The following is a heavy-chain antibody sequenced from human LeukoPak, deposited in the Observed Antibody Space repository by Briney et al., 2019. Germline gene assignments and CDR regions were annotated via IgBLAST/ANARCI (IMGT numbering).Heavy chain of an antibody. D-gene: IGHD6-13*01. Sequence: SETLSLSCTVSGGSISSSSYYWGWIRQPPGKGLEWIGYIYYSGSTNYNPSLKSRVTISVDTSKNQFSLKLSSVTAADTAVYYCARAVRIAAAVPEYWFDPWGQGTLVTVSS. CDR2: IYYSGST. CDR1: GGSISSSSYY. J-gene: IGHJ5*02. V-gene: IGHV4-61*05. CDR3: ARAVRIAAAVPEYWFDP.